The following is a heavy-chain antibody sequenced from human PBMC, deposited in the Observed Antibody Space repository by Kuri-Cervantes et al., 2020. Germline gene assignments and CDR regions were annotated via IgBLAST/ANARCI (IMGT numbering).Heavy chain of an antibody. J-gene: IGHJ6*02. Sequence: SETLSLTCAVYGGSFSGYYWSWIRQPPGKGLEWIGEINHSGSTNYNPSLKSRVTISVDTSKNQFSLKLSSVTAADTAVYYCARGCVSRCSSTSCYRGLYYYGMDVWGQGTTVTVSS. CDR2: INHSGST. CDR1: GGSFSGYY. D-gene: IGHD2-2*02. V-gene: IGHV4-34*01. CDR3: ARGCVSRCSSTSCYRGLYYYGMDV.